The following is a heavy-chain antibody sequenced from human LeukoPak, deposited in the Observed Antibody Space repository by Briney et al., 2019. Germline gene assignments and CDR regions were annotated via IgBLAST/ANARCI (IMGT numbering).Heavy chain of an antibody. CDR1: GFTFSSYD. J-gene: IGHJ4*02. CDR2: ISYDGSKK. CDR3: ARSIVGAKAFDY. D-gene: IGHD1-26*01. V-gene: IGHV3-30-3*01. Sequence: GGSLRLSCAASGFTFSSYDMHWVRQAPGKGLEWVAVISYDGSKKYYADSVKGRFTISRDNSKNTLYLQMNSLRVEDTAVYYCARSIVGAKAFDYWGQGTLVTVSS.